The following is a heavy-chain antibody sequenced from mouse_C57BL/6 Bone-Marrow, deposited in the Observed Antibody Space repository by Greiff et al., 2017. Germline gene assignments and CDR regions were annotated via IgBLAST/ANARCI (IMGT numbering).Heavy chain of an antibody. CDR2: ISSGSSTI. Sequence: EVKLQESGGGLVKPGGSLKLSCAASGFTFSDYGMHWVRQAPEKGLEWVAYISSGSSTIYYADTVKGRFTISRDNAKNTLFLQMTSLRSEDTAMYNCARPITTASSFAYGGQGTRVTVSA. V-gene: IGHV5-17*01. CDR3: ARPITTASSFAY. J-gene: IGHJ3*01. D-gene: IGHD1-2*01. CDR1: GFTFSDYG.